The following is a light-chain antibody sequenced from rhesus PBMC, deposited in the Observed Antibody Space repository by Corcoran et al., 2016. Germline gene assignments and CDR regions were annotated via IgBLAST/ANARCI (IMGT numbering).Light chain of an antibody. V-gene: IGKV3-24*04. CDR2: GAS. CDR1: QSVGSY. CDR3: QQSSNLWT. Sequence: ETVVTQSPATLSMSPGERATLSCRASQSVGSYLAWYQQKPWQAPRLLIYGASSRATGIPDRCSGSGSGTDFTLTISSLEPEDVGVYYCQQSSNLWTFGQGTKVEIK. J-gene: IGKJ1*01.